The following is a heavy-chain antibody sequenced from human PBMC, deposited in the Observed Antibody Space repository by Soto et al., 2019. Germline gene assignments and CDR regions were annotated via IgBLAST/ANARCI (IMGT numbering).Heavy chain of an antibody. CDR3: TTEGYYGSGSYYGYYYMDV. J-gene: IGHJ6*03. CDR1: GFTFSNAW. Sequence: GGSLRLSCAASGFTFSNAWMSWVRQAPGKGLEWVGRIKSKTDGGTTDYAAPVKGRFTISRDDSKNTLYLQMNSLKTEDTAVYYCTTEGYYGSGSYYGYYYMDVWGKGTTVTVSS. V-gene: IGHV3-15*01. D-gene: IGHD3-10*01. CDR2: IKSKTDGGTT.